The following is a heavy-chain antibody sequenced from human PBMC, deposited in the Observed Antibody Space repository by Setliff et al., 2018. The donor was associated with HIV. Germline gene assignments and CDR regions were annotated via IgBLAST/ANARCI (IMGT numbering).Heavy chain of an antibody. CDR2: SYYDNNV. CDR1: GGSISSSDYY. V-gene: IGHV4-39*02. D-gene: IGHD3-16*02. CDR3: ARETYDYVWGTYRYRPRHFDY. Sequence: SETLSLTCTVSGGSISSSDYYWGWIRQPPGKGLEWIGSSYYDNNVDHNPSLKGRITISVDTSKNRFSLKLSPVTAADTAVYYCARETYDYVWGTYRYRPRHFDYWGQGTLVTAPQ. J-gene: IGHJ4*02.